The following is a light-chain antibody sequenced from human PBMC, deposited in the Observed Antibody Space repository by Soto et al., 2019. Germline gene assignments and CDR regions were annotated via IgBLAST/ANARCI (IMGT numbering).Light chain of an antibody. Sequence: DIQMTQSPSTLSASVGDRVTITCRASQSISSWLAWYQQKPGKAPKLLIYKASSLESGVPSRFSGSGSGTEFTLTISSLQPADFATYYCQQARAFGQGTKVEIK. CDR1: QSISSW. J-gene: IGKJ1*01. CDR2: KAS. CDR3: QQARA. V-gene: IGKV1-5*03.